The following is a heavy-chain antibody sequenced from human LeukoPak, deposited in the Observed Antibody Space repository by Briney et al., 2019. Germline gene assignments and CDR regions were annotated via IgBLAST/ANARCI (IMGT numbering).Heavy chain of an antibody. D-gene: IGHD6-19*01. CDR3: ARRPAVAGFDH. CDR2: IYPGDSDT. J-gene: IGHJ4*02. Sequence: GESLKISGKGSGYSFTSYWIGWVRQMPGKGLEWMGMIYPGDSDTRYSPSFQGQVTISADKSISTAYLQWSSLKASDTAMYYCARRPAVAGFDHWRQGTLVTVSS. V-gene: IGHV5-51*01. CDR1: GYSFTSYW.